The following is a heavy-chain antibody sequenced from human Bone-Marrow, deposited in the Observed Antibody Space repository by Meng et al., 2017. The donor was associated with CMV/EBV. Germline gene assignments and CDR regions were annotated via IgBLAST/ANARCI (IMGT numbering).Heavy chain of an antibody. CDR3: ARFVAAAVPDGMDV. J-gene: IGHJ6*02. CDR1: GGSIRSYY. Sequence: SETLSLTCTVSGGSIRSYYWSWIRQPPGKGLEWIGYIYYSGSTNYNPSLKSRVTISVDTSKNQFSLKLSSVTAADTAVYYCARFVAAAVPDGMDVWGQGTTVTVSS. CDR2: IYYSGST. V-gene: IGHV4-59*01. D-gene: IGHD6-13*01.